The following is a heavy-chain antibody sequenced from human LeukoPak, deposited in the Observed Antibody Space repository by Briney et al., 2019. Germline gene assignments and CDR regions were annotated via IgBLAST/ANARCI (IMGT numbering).Heavy chain of an antibody. D-gene: IGHD3-10*01. CDR3: AKATLLWFGAYYFDY. CDR1: GFTFSSYA. J-gene: IGHJ4*02. Sequence: GGSLRLSCAASGFTFSSYAMSWVRQAPGKGLEWVSAISGSGGSTYYADSAKGRFTISRDNSKNTLYLQMNSLRAEDTAVYYCAKATLLWFGAYYFDYWGQGTLVTVSS. V-gene: IGHV3-23*01. CDR2: ISGSGGST.